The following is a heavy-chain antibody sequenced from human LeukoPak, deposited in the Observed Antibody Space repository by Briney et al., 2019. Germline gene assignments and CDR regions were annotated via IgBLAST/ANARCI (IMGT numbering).Heavy chain of an antibody. CDR1: GGTFSSYA. Sequence: GASVKVSCKASGGTFSSYAISWVRQAPGQGLEWMGGIIPIFGTANYAQKFQGRVTITADESTSTAYMELSSLRSEDTAVYYCARAASGYSYGSQVDYWGQGTLVTVSS. CDR2: IIPIFGTA. J-gene: IGHJ4*02. D-gene: IGHD5-18*01. V-gene: IGHV1-69*13. CDR3: ARAASGYSYGSQVDY.